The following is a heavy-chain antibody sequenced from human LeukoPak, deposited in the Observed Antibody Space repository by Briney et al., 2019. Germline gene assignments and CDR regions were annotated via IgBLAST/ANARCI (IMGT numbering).Heavy chain of an antibody. CDR3: TSGGMVSGDY. D-gene: IGHD2-8*01. Sequence: SETLSLTCTVSGGSINSYYWSWIRQPPGKGLEWIGYIYYSGSTNYNPSLKSRVTISSDTSKNQFSLTLRSVTAADTAVYYCTSGGMVSGDYWGHGTLVTVSS. V-gene: IGHV4-59*01. CDR1: GGSINSYY. J-gene: IGHJ4*01. CDR2: IYYSGST.